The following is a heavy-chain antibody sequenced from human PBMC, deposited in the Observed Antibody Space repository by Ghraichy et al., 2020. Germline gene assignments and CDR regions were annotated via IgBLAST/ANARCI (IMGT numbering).Heavy chain of an antibody. Sequence: SQTLSLTCTVSGGSISSSSYYWGWIRQPPGKGLEWIGSIYYSGSTYYNPSLKSRVTISVDTSKNQFSLKLSSVTAADTAVYYCARIVPQWLVLPWGQGTLVTVSS. CDR2: IYYSGST. D-gene: IGHD6-19*01. V-gene: IGHV4-39*01. CDR1: GGSISSSSYY. CDR3: ARIVPQWLVLP. J-gene: IGHJ5*02.